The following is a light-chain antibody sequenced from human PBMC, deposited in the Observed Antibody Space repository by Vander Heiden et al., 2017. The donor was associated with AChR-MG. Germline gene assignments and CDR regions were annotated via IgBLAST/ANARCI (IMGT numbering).Light chain of an antibody. CDR1: SSDVGYYDY. V-gene: IGLV2-11*01. CDR2: DVV. J-gene: IGLJ1*01. Sequence: QSALTQVRSVSGSPGQSVTISCSGSSSDVGYYDYVSWYQQHPGNAPKLLIYDVVKRPSGVPDRFSGSKSGNTASLTISGLQAEDAADYFCFSYAGTFRYAFGTGTAVTVL. CDR3: FSYAGTFRYA.